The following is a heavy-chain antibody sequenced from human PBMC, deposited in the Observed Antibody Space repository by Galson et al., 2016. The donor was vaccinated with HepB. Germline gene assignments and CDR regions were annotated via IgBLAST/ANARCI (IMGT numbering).Heavy chain of an antibody. D-gene: IGHD2-2*01. V-gene: IGHV3-7*03. J-gene: IGHJ4*02. CDR1: GFTFTNYW. Sequence: SLRLSCAASGFTFTNYWMSWVRQAPGKGLEWVAQINQDANEKYYVDSVKGRFTISRDNSKNTLYLQMNSLRAEDTAVYYCARDRQCSGTSCQGLWGQGTQVTVSS. CDR2: INQDANEK. CDR3: ARDRQCSGTSCQGL.